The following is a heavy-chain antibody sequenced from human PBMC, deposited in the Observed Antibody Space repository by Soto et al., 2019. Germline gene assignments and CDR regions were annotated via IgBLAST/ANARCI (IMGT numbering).Heavy chain of an antibody. CDR1: GDSISGGASF. V-gene: IGHV4-31*11. J-gene: IGHJ5*02. CDR2: VYYSGSS. CDR3: AKLSCTSSTSYFPGWFDP. D-gene: IGHD2-2*01. Sequence: SETLSLTCAVSGDSISGGASFWSWIRQPPGKGLEWIANVYYSGSSYYNPSLKSRLTISVDTTKNQFSLQLKSVTAADTAVYYCAKLSCTSSTSYFPGWFDPWGQGTLVTVSS.